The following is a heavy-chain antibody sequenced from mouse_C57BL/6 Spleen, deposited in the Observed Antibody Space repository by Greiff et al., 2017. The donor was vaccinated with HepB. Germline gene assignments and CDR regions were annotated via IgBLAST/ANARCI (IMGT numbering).Heavy chain of an antibody. Sequence: EVQRVESGPGLVKPSQSLSLTCSVTGYSITSGYYWNWIRQFPGNKLEWMGYISYDGSNNYNPSLKNRISITRDTSKNQFFLKLNSVTTEDTATYYCARLDYLLDFDVWGTGTTVTVSS. D-gene: IGHD2-4*01. CDR1: GYSITSGYY. CDR3: ARLDYLLDFDV. CDR2: ISYDGSN. V-gene: IGHV3-6*01. J-gene: IGHJ1*03.